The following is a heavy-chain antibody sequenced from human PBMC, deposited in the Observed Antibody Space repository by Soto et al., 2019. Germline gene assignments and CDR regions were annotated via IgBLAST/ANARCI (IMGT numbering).Heavy chain of an antibody. CDR1: GLTFSRHA. CDR3: ARDQVISSSNYYYYYGMDV. J-gene: IGHJ6*02. V-gene: IGHV3-66*01. D-gene: IGHD6-13*01. CDR2: IYSGGST. Sequence: GGSLRLSCAASGLTFSRHAMAWVRQAPGKGLEWVSVIYSGGSTYYADSVKGRFTISRDNSKNTLYLQMNSLRAEDTAVYYCARDQVISSSNYYYYYGMDVWGQGTTVTVSS.